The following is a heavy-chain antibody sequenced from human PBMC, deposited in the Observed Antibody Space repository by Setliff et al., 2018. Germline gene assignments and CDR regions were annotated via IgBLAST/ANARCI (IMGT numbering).Heavy chain of an antibody. J-gene: IGHJ3*01. Sequence: SETLSLTCTVSGGSISSGGYYWSWIRQHPGKDLEWIGYIYYSGSTSYYNPSLNSRVSISVDTSKNQFSLRLRSVTAADTAFYYCATSYLTLEAAFDVWGQGTMVTVSS. CDR3: ATSYLTLEAAFDV. V-gene: IGHV4-31*03. CDR2: IYYSGSTS. CDR1: GGSISSGGYY. D-gene: IGHD1-1*01.